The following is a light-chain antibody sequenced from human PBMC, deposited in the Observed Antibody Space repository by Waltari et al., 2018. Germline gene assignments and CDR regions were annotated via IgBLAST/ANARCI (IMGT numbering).Light chain of an antibody. CDR2: SAS. CDR1: QRVSSY. CDR3: QQYNDRRT. Sequence: EIVMTQSPATLSVSPGERATLSCRASQRVSSYVAWYQQKPGQAPRLLIYSASTRATGIPARCSGSGAGTEFTLTISSLQSEDFAVYYCQQYNDRRTFGQGTKVEI. J-gene: IGKJ1*01. V-gene: IGKV3-15*01.